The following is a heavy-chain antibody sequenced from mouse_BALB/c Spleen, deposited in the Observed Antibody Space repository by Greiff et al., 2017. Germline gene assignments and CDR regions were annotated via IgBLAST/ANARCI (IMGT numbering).Heavy chain of an antibody. CDR1: GYAFTNYL. D-gene: IGHD1-1*01. CDR2: INPGSGGT. J-gene: IGHJ4*01. V-gene: IGHV1-54*01. CDR3: ARDGSHYYAMDY. Sequence: VKLMESGAELVRPGTSVKVSCKASGYAFTNYLIEWVKQRPGQGLEWIGVINPGSGGTNYNEKFKGKATLTADKSSSTAYMQLSSLTSDDSAVYFCARDGSHYYAMDYWGQGTSVTVSS.